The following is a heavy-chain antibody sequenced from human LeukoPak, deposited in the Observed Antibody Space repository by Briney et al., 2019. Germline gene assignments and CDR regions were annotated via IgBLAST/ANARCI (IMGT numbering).Heavy chain of an antibody. Sequence: SETLSLTCTVSGGSISSGDYYWSWIRQPPGKGLEWIGYIYYSGSTYYDPSLKSRVTISVDTSKNQFSLKLSSVTAADTAVYYCARHYDLGHTWFDPWGQGTLVTVSS. J-gene: IGHJ5*02. D-gene: IGHD3-3*01. CDR1: GGSISSGDYY. CDR3: ARHYDLGHTWFDP. V-gene: IGHV4-30-4*01. CDR2: IYYSGST.